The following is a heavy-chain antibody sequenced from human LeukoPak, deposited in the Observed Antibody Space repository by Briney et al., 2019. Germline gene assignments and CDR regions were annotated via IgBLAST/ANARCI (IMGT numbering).Heavy chain of an antibody. Sequence: SETLSLTCTVSGGSISSYYWNWIRQPPGKGLEWIGYIYYSGRTNYNSSLKSRVTISVDTSKNQFSLKLSSVTAADTAVYYCARDLVGATGWFDPWGQGTLVTVSS. CDR3: ARDLVGATGWFDP. D-gene: IGHD1-26*01. CDR1: GGSISSYY. J-gene: IGHJ5*02. V-gene: IGHV4-59*12. CDR2: IYYSGRT.